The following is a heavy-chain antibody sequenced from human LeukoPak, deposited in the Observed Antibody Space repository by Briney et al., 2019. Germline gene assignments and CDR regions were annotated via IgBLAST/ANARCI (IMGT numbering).Heavy chain of an antibody. J-gene: IGHJ4*02. CDR1: GGSINNYY. D-gene: IGHD1-26*01. Sequence: SETLSLTCAVSGGSINNYYWSWIRQPPGKGLEWIGYIFSSGNTYYNPSLKSRVTMSVDTSKNQFSLKLTSVTDADTAVYYCARQGGSYSPFGFWGQGTLVTVSS. CDR2: IFSSGNT. CDR3: ARQGGSYSPFGF. V-gene: IGHV4-59*08.